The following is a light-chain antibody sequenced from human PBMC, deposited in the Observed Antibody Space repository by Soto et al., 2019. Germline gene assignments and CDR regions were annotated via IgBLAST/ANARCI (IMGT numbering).Light chain of an antibody. V-gene: IGKV1-8*01. J-gene: IGKJ3*01. Sequence: IQMTQSPSSFSASTGDRVTITCRASQGSSSYLAWYQQKPGKAPKLLIYAASTLQSGVPSRFSGSGSGTDFTLTISCLQSEDFATYYCQQYYSYPPFTFGPGTKVDI. CDR3: QQYYSYPPFT. CDR2: AAS. CDR1: QGSSSY.